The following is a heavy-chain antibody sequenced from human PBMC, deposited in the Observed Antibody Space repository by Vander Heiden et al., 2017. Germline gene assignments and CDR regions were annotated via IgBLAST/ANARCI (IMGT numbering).Heavy chain of an antibody. CDR3: ARRPRITIFGVVKYNWFDP. CDR1: GGSISSRSYY. CDR2: IYYSGST. Sequence: LQLQESGPGLVKPSETLSLTCTVSGGSISSRSYYWGWIRQPPGKGLEWIGSIYYSGSTYYNPSLKSRVTISVDTSKNQFSLKLSSVTAADTAVYYCARRPRITIFGVVKYNWFDPWGQGTLVTVSS. J-gene: IGHJ5*02. V-gene: IGHV4-39*01. D-gene: IGHD3-3*01.